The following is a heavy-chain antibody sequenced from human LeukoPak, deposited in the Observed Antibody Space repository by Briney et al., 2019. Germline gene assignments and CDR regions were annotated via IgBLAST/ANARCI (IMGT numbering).Heavy chain of an antibody. V-gene: IGHV4-39*01. CDR2: IYYSGST. D-gene: IGHD6-6*01. CDR3: ASISSYYYYYYMDV. CDR1: GGSISSSSYY. J-gene: IGHJ6*03. Sequence: SETLSLTCTVSGGSISSSSYYWGWIRQPPGKGLEWIGSIYYSGSTYYNPSLKSRVTISVDTSKNQFSLKLSSVTAADTAVYYCASISSYYYYYYMDVWDKGTTVTVSS.